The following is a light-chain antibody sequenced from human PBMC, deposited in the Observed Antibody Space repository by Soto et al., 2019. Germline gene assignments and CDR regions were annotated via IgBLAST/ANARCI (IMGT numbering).Light chain of an antibody. Sequence: EIVMPQSPVTLSVAPGASAALSCRASQSVSSNLAWYPQKPGQAPRLLIYGASTRATGIPARFSGSWSGTDCTLTISRLEPEDFSVYYCQQYVSSPWAFGQGTQVDIK. CDR2: GAS. V-gene: IGKV3-15*01. J-gene: IGKJ1*01. CDR3: QQYVSSPWA. CDR1: QSVSSN.